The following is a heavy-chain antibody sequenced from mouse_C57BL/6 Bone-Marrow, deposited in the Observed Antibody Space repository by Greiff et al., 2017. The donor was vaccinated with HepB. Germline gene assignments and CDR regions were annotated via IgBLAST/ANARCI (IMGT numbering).Heavy chain of an antibody. V-gene: IGHV1-76*01. Sequence: VQLQQSGAELVRPGASVKLSCKASGYTFTDYYINWVKQRPGQGLEWIARIYPGSGNTYYNEKFKGKATLTAEKSSSTAYMQLSSLTSEDSAVYFCARSATMVPMDYWGQGTSVTVSS. CDR1: GYTFTDYY. D-gene: IGHD2-2*01. CDR3: ARSATMVPMDY. CDR2: IYPGSGNT. J-gene: IGHJ4*01.